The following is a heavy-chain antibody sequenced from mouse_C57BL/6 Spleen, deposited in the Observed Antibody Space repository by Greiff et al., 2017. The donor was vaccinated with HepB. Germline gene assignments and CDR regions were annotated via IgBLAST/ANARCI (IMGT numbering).Heavy chain of an antibody. V-gene: IGHV1-85*01. CDR1: RYTFTSYD. CDR2: IYPRDGST. Sequence: VHLVESGPELVKPGASVKLSCKASRYTFTSYDINWVKQRPGQGLEWIGWIYPRDGSTKYNEKFKGKATLTVDTSSSTAYMELHSLTSEDSAVYFCARESEYYFDYWGQGTTLTVSS. D-gene: IGHD6-2*01. CDR3: ARESEYYFDY. J-gene: IGHJ2*01.